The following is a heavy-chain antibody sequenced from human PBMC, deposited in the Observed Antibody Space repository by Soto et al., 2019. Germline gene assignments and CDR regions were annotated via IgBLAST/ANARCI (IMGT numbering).Heavy chain of an antibody. V-gene: IGHV1-2*02. Sequence: QVQLVQSGAEVKKPGASVTVSCKTSGYIFTAYFMHWVRLAPGHGRAWMGWINPYSGGRNYAQNFHDRVTMTRDTSISTAHSELSGLKSDDTAVYYCATRERGDNADFLESWGQGTLVTVSS. CDR3: ATRERGDNADFLES. J-gene: IGHJ5*02. D-gene: IGHD3-3*01. CDR2: INPYSGGR. CDR1: GYIFTAYF.